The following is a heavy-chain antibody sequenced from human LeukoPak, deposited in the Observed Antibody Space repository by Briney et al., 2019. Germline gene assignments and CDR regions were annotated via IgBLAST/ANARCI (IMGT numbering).Heavy chain of an antibody. CDR2: VSYEGSGI. J-gene: IGHJ4*02. D-gene: IGHD6-19*01. Sequence: GSLRLSCAASGFTFSPYVMHWVRQAPGKGLEWVAVVSYEGSGIFYADSVKGRFTISRDNSRNTLFLQMKSLRPEDTAVYYCARDGPGITVAGYFDYWGQGTLVTVSS. V-gene: IGHV3-30-3*01. CDR3: ARDGPGITVAGYFDY. CDR1: GFTFSPYV.